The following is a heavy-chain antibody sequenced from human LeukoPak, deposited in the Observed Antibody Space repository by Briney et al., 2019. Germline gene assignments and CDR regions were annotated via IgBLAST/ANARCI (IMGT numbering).Heavy chain of an antibody. V-gene: IGHV3-23*01. D-gene: IGHD1-26*01. Sequence: GGSLRLSCAASGFTFNHHAMNWVRPATGKGLGWVSAISGSGGSTYYADSVKGRFTISRDNPKNTLYLQMNSLRAEDTAVYYCAKDAGIVGATTKDYWGQGTLVTVSS. J-gene: IGHJ4*02. CDR1: GFTFNHHA. CDR2: ISGSGGST. CDR3: AKDAGIVGATTKDY.